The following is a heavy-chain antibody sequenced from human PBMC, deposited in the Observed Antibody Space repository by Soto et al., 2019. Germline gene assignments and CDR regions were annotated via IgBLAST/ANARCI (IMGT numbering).Heavy chain of an antibody. CDR1: GYTFTSYA. D-gene: IGHD1-26*01. CDR3: ARAGGYSGWPTNNWFDP. Sequence: QVQLVQSGAEVKKPGASVKVSCKASGYTFTSYAMHWVRQAPGQRLEWMGWINAGNGNTKYSQKFQGRVTITRDTSASTAYMELSSLRSEDTAVYYCARAGGYSGWPTNNWFDPWGQGTLVTVSS. V-gene: IGHV1-3*01. J-gene: IGHJ5*02. CDR2: INAGNGNT.